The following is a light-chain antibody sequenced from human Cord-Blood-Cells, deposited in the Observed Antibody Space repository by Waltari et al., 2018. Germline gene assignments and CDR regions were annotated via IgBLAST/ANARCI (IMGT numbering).Light chain of an antibody. Sequence: EIVMKQSPATLSVSQGERDTLSCRASQSVSSNLAWYQQKPGQAPRLLIYGASTRATGIPARFSGSGSGTEFTLTISSLQSEDFAVYYCQQYNNWPPYTFGQGTKLEIK. V-gene: IGKV3-15*01. CDR3: QQYNNWPPYT. J-gene: IGKJ2*01. CDR1: QSVSSN. CDR2: GAS.